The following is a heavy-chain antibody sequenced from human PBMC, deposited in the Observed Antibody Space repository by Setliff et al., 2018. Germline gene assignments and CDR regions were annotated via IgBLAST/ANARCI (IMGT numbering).Heavy chain of an antibody. J-gene: IGHJ4*02. CDR3: ARQLPQLAPLDY. CDR1: GFILTTYY. CDR2: INPTGGRT. D-gene: IGHD2-2*01. Sequence: ASVKVSCKASGFILTTYYIHWIRQAPGQGLEWMGRINPTGGRTTYAQKFQGRVTITTDESTSTAYMELSSLRSEDTAVYYCARQLPQLAPLDYWGQGTLVTVSS. V-gene: IGHV1-46*01.